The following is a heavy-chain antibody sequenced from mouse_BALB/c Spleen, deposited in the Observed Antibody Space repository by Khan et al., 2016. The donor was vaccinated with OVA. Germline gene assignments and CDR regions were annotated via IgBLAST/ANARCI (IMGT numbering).Heavy chain of an antibody. CDR2: INPSPGYT. J-gene: IGHJ3*01. D-gene: IGHD1-1*01. CDR1: GYTFTSYW. CDR3: ANHGSSSAGLTY. Sequence: QVQLQQSGAELAKPGASVKMSCKASGYTFTSYWMHWVKQRPGQGLEWIGYINPSPGYTEYNQRFKDKATLTADKSSSTAYMQLSSLTSEESAVYYCANHGSSSAGLTYWGQGTLVTVSA. V-gene: IGHV1-7*01.